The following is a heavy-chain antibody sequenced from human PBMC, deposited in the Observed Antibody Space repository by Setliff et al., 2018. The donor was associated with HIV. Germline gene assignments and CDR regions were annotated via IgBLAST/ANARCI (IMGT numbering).Heavy chain of an antibody. Sequence: SETLSLTCTVSGGSISSSGYYWGWIRQPPGKGLEWIGSIYYSGSTYYNPSLRSRVTISADTSKNRSSLRLSSVIAADTAVYYCARRYSYGFGYWGQGTLVTVSS. CDR2: IYYSGST. CDR1: GGSISSSGYY. V-gene: IGHV4-39*01. D-gene: IGHD5-18*01. CDR3: ARRYSYGFGY. J-gene: IGHJ4*02.